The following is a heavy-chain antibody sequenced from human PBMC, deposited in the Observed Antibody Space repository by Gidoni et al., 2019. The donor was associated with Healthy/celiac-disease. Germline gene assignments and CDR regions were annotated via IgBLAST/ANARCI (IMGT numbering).Heavy chain of an antibody. Sequence: EVQLVESGGGLVQPGGSLRLSCAASGFTFSSYSMNWVRQAPGKGLEWVSYISSSSNTIYYADSVKGRFTISRDNAKNSLYLQMNSLRAEDTAVYYCASPADSGYWFDPWGQGTLVTVSS. CDR1: GFTFSSYS. D-gene: IGHD5-12*01. CDR2: ISSSSNTI. V-gene: IGHV3-48*01. J-gene: IGHJ5*02. CDR3: ASPADSGYWFDP.